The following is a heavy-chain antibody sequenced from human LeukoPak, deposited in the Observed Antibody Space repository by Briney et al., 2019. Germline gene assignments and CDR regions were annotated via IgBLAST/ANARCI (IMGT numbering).Heavy chain of an antibody. CDR2: ISSSGSTT. CDR1: GFTFSSYE. CDR3: ARDLSWTAMDY. D-gene: IGHD5-18*01. Sequence: GGSLRLSCAASGFTFSSYEVNWVRQAPGKGLEWVSYISSSGSTTYYAASVKGRFTISRDNAKNSLYLQMNSLRVEDTAVYYCARDLSWTAMDYWGQGTLVTVSS. V-gene: IGHV3-48*03. J-gene: IGHJ4*02.